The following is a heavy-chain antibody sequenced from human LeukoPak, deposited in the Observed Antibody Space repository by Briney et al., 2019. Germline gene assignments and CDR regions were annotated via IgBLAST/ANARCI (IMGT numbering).Heavy chain of an antibody. CDR2: IYYSGST. CDR1: GGSISSYY. Sequence: SETLSLTCTVSGGSISSYYWSWIRQPPGKGLEWIGYIYYSGSTNYNPSLKSRVTISVDTSKNQFSLKLSSVTAADTAVYYCARDPFDDFWSGYLNDYWGQGTLVTVSS. CDR3: ARDPFDDFWSGYLNDY. J-gene: IGHJ4*02. V-gene: IGHV4-59*01. D-gene: IGHD3-3*01.